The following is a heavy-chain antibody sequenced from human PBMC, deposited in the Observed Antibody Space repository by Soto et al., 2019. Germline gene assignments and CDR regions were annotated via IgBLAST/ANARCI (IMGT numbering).Heavy chain of an antibody. CDR3: ARDPIFYYASSGYGGSYFDY. Sequence: SESRSPTCALAGASVTSDEYYWGWIRHTPGRGLEWMAHIYDSGSTYYNPSLKRRVSISIETAQNKCSLKLTSLTAADTAVYYCARDPIFYYASSGYGGSYFDYWGQGSRVTVSS. CDR2: IYDSGST. V-gene: IGHV4-30-4*01. CDR1: GASVTSDEYY. J-gene: IGHJ4*02. D-gene: IGHD3-22*01.